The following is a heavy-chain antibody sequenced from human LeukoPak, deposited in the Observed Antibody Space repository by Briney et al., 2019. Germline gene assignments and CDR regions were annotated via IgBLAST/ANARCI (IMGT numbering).Heavy chain of an antibody. D-gene: IGHD5-12*01. CDR1: GGSISSSNW. CDR3: ARRGYPVYYYYMDV. V-gene: IGHV4-4*02. J-gene: IGHJ6*03. CDR2: IYHSGST. Sequence: PSETLSLTCAVSGGSISSSNWWSWVRQPPGKGLEWIGEIYHSGSTNYNPSLKSRVTISVDKSKNQFSLKLSSVTAADTAVYYCARRGYPVYYYYMDVWGKGTTVTISS.